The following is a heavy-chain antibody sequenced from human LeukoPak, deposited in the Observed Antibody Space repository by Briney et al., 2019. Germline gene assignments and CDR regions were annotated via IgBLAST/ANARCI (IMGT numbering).Heavy chain of an antibody. V-gene: IGHV3-23*01. J-gene: IGHJ4*02. Sequence: GGSLRLSCAASGFTFSSYAMSWVRQAPGKGLEWVSAISGSGGSIYYADSVKGRFTISRDNSKNTLYLQMNSLRAEDTAIYYCAIGSGYNPSMFDYWGQGTLVTVPS. CDR2: ISGSGGSI. CDR3: AIGSGYNPSMFDY. CDR1: GFTFSSYA. D-gene: IGHD3-3*01.